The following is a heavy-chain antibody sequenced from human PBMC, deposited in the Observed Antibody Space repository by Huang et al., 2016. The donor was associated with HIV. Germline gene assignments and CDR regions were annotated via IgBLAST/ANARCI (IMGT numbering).Heavy chain of an antibody. CDR1: GYTFTDSN. J-gene: IGHJ4*02. V-gene: IGHV1-2*02. CDR2: INPKRGGT. CDR3: ARDWSFGSSTSPAD. D-gene: IGHD6-6*01. Sequence: QVQLVQSGAEVKNPGASVRVSCKASGYTFTDSNIHWVRQAPGQGLEWMGWINPKRGGTIVAQRFQGRITMTRDTTISTVHMDLRRIQSDDTAVYFCARDWSFGSSTSPADWGQGTLVTVSS.